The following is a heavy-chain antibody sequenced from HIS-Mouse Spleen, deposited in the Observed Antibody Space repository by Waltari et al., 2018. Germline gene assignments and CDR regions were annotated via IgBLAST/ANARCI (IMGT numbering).Heavy chain of an antibody. CDR2: ISSSSTI. Sequence: GESGGGLVQPGGSLRLSCAASGFTFSSYSMNWVRQAPGKGLEWVSYISSSSTIYYADSVKGRFTISRDNAKNSLYLQMNSLRDEDTAVYYCAREGCSSTSCYGSGSYYFDYWGQGTLVTVSS. D-gene: IGHD2-2*01. CDR1: GFTFSSYS. V-gene: IGHV3-48*02. J-gene: IGHJ4*02. CDR3: AREGCSSTSCYGSGSYYFDY.